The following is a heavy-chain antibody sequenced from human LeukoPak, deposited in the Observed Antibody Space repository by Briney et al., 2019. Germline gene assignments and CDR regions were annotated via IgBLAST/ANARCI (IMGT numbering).Heavy chain of an antibody. J-gene: IGHJ4*02. CDR2: IHHSGTT. V-gene: IGHV4-34*01. Sequence: GSLRLSCAASGFTFSSYGMHWVRQAPGKGLEWIAEIHHSGTTKYNPSLQSRVTISMDTSKNQFSLKLNSMTAADTAVYYCSSHVSAAAGGRWGPGTLVTISS. D-gene: IGHD6-13*01. CDR1: GFTFSSYG. CDR3: SSHVSAAAGGR.